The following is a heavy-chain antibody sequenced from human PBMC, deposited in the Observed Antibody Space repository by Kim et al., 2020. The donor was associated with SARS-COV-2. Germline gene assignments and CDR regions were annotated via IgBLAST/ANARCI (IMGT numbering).Heavy chain of an antibody. CDR3: ARVWGGDDYGGSPGFDP. J-gene: IGHJ5*02. D-gene: IGHD4-17*01. V-gene: IGHV4-31*02. Sequence: LKSRVTITVDTSKNQFSLKLSSVTAADTAVYYCARVWGGDDYGGSPGFDPWGQGTLVTVSS.